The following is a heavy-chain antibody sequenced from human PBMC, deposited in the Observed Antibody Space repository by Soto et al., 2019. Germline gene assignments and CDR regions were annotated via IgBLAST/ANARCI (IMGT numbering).Heavy chain of an antibody. D-gene: IGHD3-9*01. CDR3: ARDEGGYDILTGYYKAHHFDQ. CDR1: GYTFGHFY. J-gene: IGHJ4*02. Sequence: QVQLVQSGAEVKKPGDSVKVSCKASGYTFGHFYITWVRQAPGQGLEWMGAISPHNRNTNYAEKFRGRVTTTTDTSTTTAYMELRSLRSDDTAVYYCARDEGGYDILTGYYKAHHFDQWGQGALVTVSS. CDR2: ISPHNRNT. V-gene: IGHV1-18*01.